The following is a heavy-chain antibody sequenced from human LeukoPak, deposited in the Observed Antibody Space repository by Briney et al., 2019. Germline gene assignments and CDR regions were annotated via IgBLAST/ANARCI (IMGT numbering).Heavy chain of an antibody. V-gene: IGHV4-59*01. D-gene: IGHD4-17*01. J-gene: IGHJ4*02. CDR2: IYYSGST. CDR1: GGSISSYY. CDR3: ARSKPGMTTVLTPDY. Sequence: SETLSLTCTVSGGSISSYYWSWIRQPPGKGLEWIGYIYYSGSTNYNPSLKSRVTILVDTSKNQFSLKLSSVTAADTAVYYCARSKPGMTTVLTPDYWGQGTLVTVSS.